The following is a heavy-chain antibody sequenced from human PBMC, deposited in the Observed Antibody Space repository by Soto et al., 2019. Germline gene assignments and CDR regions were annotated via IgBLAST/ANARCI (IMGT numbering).Heavy chain of an antibody. Sequence: PSETLSLTCTVSGGSVSSGSYNWSWIRQPPGKGLEWIGYIYYSGSTNYNPSLKSRVTISVDTSKNQFSLKLSSVTAADTAVYYCXSFLTTVTTLDPVFFDYWGQGTLVTVSS. D-gene: IGHD4-17*01. J-gene: IGHJ4*02. CDR3: XSFLTTVTTLDPVFFDY. CDR2: IYYSGST. V-gene: IGHV4-61*01. CDR1: GGSVSSGSYN.